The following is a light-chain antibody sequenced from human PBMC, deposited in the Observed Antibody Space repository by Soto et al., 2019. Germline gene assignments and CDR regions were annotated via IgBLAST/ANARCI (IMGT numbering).Light chain of an antibody. CDR3: QHGQPYGDSPTLT. Sequence: EIVFTQSTGTLYLSPGETATLYCRAGQSVGSNLAWYQQKPGQPPRLLIYDASRRATGVPDRFSGSGSGTDVTLTSSRMEPEDFAVYYGQHGQPYGDSPTLTFGGGTKVDIK. V-gene: IGKV3-20*01. J-gene: IGKJ4*01. CDR2: DAS. CDR1: QSVGSN.